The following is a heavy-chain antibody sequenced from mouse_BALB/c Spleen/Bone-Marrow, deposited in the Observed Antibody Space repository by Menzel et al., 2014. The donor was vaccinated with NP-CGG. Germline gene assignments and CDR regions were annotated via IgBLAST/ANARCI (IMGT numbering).Heavy chain of an antibody. CDR2: IRDKANGYTT. Sequence: EVQGVESGGGLVQPGGSLRLSCATSGFTFTDYYMSWVRQPPGKALEWLGFIRDKANGYTTEYSASVKGRFTISRDNSQSILHLQMNTLRAEDSATYDCVRGDYYAMDYWGQGTSVTVSS. V-gene: IGHV7-3*02. CDR1: GFTFTDYY. J-gene: IGHJ4*01. CDR3: VRGDYYAMDY.